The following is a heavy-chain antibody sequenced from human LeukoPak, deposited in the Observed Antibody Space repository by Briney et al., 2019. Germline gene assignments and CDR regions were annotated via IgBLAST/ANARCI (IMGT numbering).Heavy chain of an antibody. CDR1: GFTFSSYA. V-gene: IGHV3-23*01. J-gene: IGHJ4*02. Sequence: PGGSLRLSCAAFGFTFSSYAMSWVRQAPGKGLEWVSAVSSSGSDTYYADSVKGRFTISRDNSKNTLSLQMNSLRAEDTAVYYCAKRVDYSGKYYFDYWGRGTLVTVSS. D-gene: IGHD1-26*01. CDR3: AKRVDYSGKYYFDY. CDR2: VSSSGSDT.